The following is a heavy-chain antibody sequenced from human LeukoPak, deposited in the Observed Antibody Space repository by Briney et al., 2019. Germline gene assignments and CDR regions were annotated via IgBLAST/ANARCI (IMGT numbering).Heavy chain of an antibody. CDR2: ITGTGGST. Sequence: TGGSLRLSCAASGFTFTNYAMTWVRQAPGKGLEWVSAITGTGGSTDYADSVRGRFTISRDNSKNTLYLRMNSLRAEDTAIYYCASHAGYSYGSWGQGTLVTVSS. V-gene: IGHV3-23*01. CDR3: ASHAGYSYGS. CDR1: GFTFTNYA. J-gene: IGHJ5*02. D-gene: IGHD2-15*01.